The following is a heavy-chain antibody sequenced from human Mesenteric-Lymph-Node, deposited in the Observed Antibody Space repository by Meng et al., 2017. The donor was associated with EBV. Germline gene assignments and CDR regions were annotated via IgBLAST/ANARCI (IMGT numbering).Heavy chain of an antibody. CDR2: IYYSGDT. CDR1: GTSITNTPYY. V-gene: IGHV4-39*07. Sequence: QLQLQESGPGLVKPSXXLSLTCSASGTSITNTPYYWDWIRRPPGKGLEWIGIIYYSGDTYYNSSLKSRVTVSLDTSKNQFSLKLSSVTAADTAVYYCAGLRYSGYDRAFDYWGQGALVNVSS. CDR3: AGLRYSGYDRAFDY. D-gene: IGHD5-12*01. J-gene: IGHJ4*02.